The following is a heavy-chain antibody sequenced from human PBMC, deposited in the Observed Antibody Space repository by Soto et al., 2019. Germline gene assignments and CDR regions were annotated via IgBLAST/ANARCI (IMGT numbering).Heavy chain of an antibody. CDR3: ARSLYYYDSSGYYSDNWLDP. D-gene: IGHD3-22*01. CDR2: IYYSGST. Sequence: SETLSLTCTVSGGSIRSYYWSWIRQPPGKGLEWIGYIYYSGSTNYNPSLKSRVTISVDTSKNQFSLKLSSVTAADTAVYYCARSLYYYDSSGYYSDNWLDPWGQGTLVTVYS. V-gene: IGHV4-59*01. J-gene: IGHJ5*02. CDR1: GGSIRSYY.